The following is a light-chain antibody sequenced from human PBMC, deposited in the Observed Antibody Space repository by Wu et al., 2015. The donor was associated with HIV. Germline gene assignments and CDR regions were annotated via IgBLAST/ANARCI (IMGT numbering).Light chain of an antibody. CDR1: QDIFTY. J-gene: IGKJ1*01. V-gene: IGKV1-27*01. CDR2: DAS. CDR3: QKYNTAPWT. Sequence: IQLTQSPSSLSASIGDRVNITCRASQDIFTYLAWYQQTPGKAPRVLIYDASTLQSGVSSRFSGSGSGADFTLTISGLQPEDVATYYCQKYNTAPWTFGQGTKVEMK.